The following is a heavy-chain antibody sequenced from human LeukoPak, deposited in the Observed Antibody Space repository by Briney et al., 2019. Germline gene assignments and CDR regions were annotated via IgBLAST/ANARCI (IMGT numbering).Heavy chain of an antibody. Sequence: SETLSLTCTVSGGSISSYYWSWIRQPPGKGLEWIGSIYYSGSTYYNPSLKSRVTISVDTSKNQFSLKLSSVTAADTAVYYCARQTKDSYDFWSGYPPLGAFDIWGQGTMVTVSS. V-gene: IGHV4-59*05. CDR2: IYYSGST. D-gene: IGHD3-3*01. CDR3: ARQTKDSYDFWSGYPPLGAFDI. J-gene: IGHJ3*02. CDR1: GGSISSYY.